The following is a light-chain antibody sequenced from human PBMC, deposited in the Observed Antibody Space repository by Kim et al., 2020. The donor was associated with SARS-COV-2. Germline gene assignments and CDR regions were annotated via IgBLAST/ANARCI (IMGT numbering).Light chain of an antibody. CDR2: GKN. CDR3: NSRDSSGNQVV. V-gene: IGLV3-19*01. CDR1: SLRSYY. Sequence: SSELTQDPAVSVALGQTVRITCQGDSLRSYYASWYQQKPGQAPVLVIYGKNNRPSGIPDRFSGSSSGNTASLTITGAPAEDEADYYCNSRDSSGNQVVFG. J-gene: IGLJ2*01.